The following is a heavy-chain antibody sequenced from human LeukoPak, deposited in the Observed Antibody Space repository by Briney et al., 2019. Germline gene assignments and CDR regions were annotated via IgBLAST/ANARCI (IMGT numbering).Heavy chain of an antibody. J-gene: IGHJ3*01. CDR1: GFTFSSYW. V-gene: IGHV3-74*01. CDR3: ARRLAYCGGDCYSFAFDV. CDR2: INSDGSST. D-gene: IGHD2-21*02. Sequence: GGSLRLSCAASGFTFSSYWMHWVRQARGKWLVWLSRINSDGSSTSYADSVKGRFTISRDNAKNTLYLQMNSLRAEDTAVYYCARRLAYCGGDCYSFAFDVWGQGTMVTVSS.